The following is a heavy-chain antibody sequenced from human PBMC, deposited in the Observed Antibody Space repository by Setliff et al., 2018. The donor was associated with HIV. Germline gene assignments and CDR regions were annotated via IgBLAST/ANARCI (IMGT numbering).Heavy chain of an antibody. CDR2: ISPYNGYT. CDR3: AREITNYFDY. V-gene: IGHV1-18*01. CDR1: GYTFNTYG. Sequence: ASVKVSCKASGYTFNTYGISWVRQAPGQGLEWMGWISPYNGYTNYVQKLQGRVTMTTDTSTSIAYMELRRLKSDDTAVYYCAREITNYFDYWGQGTLVTVSS. D-gene: IGHD3-16*01. J-gene: IGHJ4*02.